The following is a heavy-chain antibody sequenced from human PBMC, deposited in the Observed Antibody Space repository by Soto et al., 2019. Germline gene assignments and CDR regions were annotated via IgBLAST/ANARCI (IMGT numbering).Heavy chain of an antibody. V-gene: IGHV3-23*01. J-gene: IGHJ6*02. CDR1: GFTFSSYA. Sequence: EVQLLESGGGLVQPGGSLRLSCAASGFTFSSYAMSWFRQAPGKGLEWVSAISGSGGSTYYADSVKGRFTISRDNSKNTLYLQMNSLRAEDTAVYYCAKDIVLAGYYYGMDVWGQGTTVTVSS. CDR2: ISGSGGST. D-gene: IGHD3-16*02. CDR3: AKDIVLAGYYYGMDV.